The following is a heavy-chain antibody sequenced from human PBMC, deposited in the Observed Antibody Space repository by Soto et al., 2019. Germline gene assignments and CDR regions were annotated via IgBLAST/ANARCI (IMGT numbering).Heavy chain of an antibody. J-gene: IGHJ6*02. D-gene: IGHD3-10*01. Sequence: QVQLVQSGAEVKKPGSSVKVSCKASGGTFSSYAISWVRQAPGQGLEWIGGLITIFGTANYATKFQGRVTITGDESTITAYNDLSSQRADDTAVYYCARDKTAVLLWFGDANRGSMAVWGQGAKVTVSS. CDR2: LITIFGTA. CDR3: ARDKTAVLLWFGDANRGSMAV. V-gene: IGHV1-69*01. CDR1: GGTFSSYA.